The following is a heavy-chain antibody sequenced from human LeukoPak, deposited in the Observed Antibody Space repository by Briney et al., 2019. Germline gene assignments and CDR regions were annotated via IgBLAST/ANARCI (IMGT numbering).Heavy chain of an antibody. V-gene: IGHV3-30*02. D-gene: IGHD4-17*01. CDR2: ILYDGSKK. Sequence: GGSLRLSCAASGFTFSAYPMHWVRQAPGKGLELVASILYDGSKKFYDDSVKGRFSIYRDNAKNSLYLQMNSLRAEDTAVYYCARDPGPYGDYGGWGQGTLVTVSS. CDR3: ARDPGPYGDYGG. CDR1: GFTFSAYP. J-gene: IGHJ4*02.